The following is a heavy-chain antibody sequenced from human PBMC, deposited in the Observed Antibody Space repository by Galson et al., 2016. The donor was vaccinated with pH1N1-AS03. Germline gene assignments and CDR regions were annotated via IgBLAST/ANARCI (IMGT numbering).Heavy chain of an antibody. Sequence: TLSLTCTVSGGSTSSGGYYWSWIRQHPGKGLEWIGYTYYSGSTYYNPSLKSRVTISVDTSKNQFSLKLSSVTAADTAVYYCARDAPEAPVGASFDYWGQGTLVIVSS. CDR2: TYYSGST. J-gene: IGHJ4*02. CDR1: GGSTSSGGYY. CDR3: ARDAPEAPVGASFDY. D-gene: IGHD1-26*01. V-gene: IGHV4-31*03.